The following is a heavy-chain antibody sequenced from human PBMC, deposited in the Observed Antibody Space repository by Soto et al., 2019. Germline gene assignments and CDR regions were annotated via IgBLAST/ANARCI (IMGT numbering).Heavy chain of an antibody. CDR3: ARASRYCSGGSCYLRNYYYGMDV. CDR1: GGTFSSYA. CDR2: IIPIFGTA. J-gene: IGHJ6*02. V-gene: IGHV1-69*13. D-gene: IGHD2-15*01. Sequence: SVKVSCKASGGTFSSYAISWVRQAPGQGLEWMGGIIPIFGTANYAQKFQGRVTITADESTSTAYMELSSLRSEDTAVYYCARASRYCSGGSCYLRNYYYGMDVWGQ.